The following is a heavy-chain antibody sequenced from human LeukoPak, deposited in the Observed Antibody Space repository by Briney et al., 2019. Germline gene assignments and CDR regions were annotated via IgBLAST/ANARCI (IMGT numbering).Heavy chain of an antibody. CDR3: ARQSPYSSSWYSAYYFDY. Sequence: GESLKISCKGSGYSFTSYWIGWVRQMPGKGLEWMGIIYPGDSDTRYSPSFQGQVTISADKSISTAYLQWSSLKASDTAMYYCARQSPYSSSWYSAYYFDYWGQGTLVTVSS. V-gene: IGHV5-51*01. CDR2: IYPGDSDT. J-gene: IGHJ4*02. D-gene: IGHD6-13*01. CDR1: GYSFTSYW.